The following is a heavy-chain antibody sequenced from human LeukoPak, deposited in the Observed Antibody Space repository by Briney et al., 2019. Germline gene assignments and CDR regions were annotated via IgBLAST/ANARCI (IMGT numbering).Heavy chain of an antibody. V-gene: IGHV4-4*07. D-gene: IGHD2-15*01. Sequence: SETLSLTCTVSGGSISSYYWSWIRQPAGKGLEWIGRIYTSGSTNYNPSLKSRVTMSVDTSKNQFSLKLSSVTAADTAVYYCARDPEYCSGGSCYPNAFDIWGQGTMVTVSS. CDR3: ARDPEYCSGGSCYPNAFDI. CDR2: IYTSGST. J-gene: IGHJ3*02. CDR1: GGSISSYY.